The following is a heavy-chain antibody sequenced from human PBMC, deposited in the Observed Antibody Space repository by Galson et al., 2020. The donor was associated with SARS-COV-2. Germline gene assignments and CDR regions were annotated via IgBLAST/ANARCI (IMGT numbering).Heavy chain of an antibody. CDR3: ARMGYCSGGSCYPPE. D-gene: IGHD2-15*01. J-gene: IGHJ4*02. CDR1: GYTFTSYY. CDR2: INPSGGRT. Sequence: ASVKVSCKASGYTFTSYYMHWVRQAPGQGLAWMGIINPSGGRTTYAQKLQGRITMTRDTSTTTVYMELSSLRSEDTAVYYCARMGYCSGGSCYPPEWGQGTLVTVSS. V-gene: IGHV1-46*03.